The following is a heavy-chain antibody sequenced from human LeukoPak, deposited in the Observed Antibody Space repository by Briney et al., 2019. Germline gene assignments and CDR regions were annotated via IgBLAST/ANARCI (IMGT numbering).Heavy chain of an antibody. CDR1: GGSISSGSYY. Sequence: SETLSLTCTVSGGSISSGSYYWSWIRQPAGKGLEWIGRIYTSGSTNYNPSLKSRVTISVDTSKNQFSLKLSSVTAADTAVYYCARHRSGWYGFRYWGQGTLVTVSS. CDR3: ARHRSGWYGFRY. CDR2: IYTSGST. V-gene: IGHV4-61*02. D-gene: IGHD6-19*01. J-gene: IGHJ4*02.